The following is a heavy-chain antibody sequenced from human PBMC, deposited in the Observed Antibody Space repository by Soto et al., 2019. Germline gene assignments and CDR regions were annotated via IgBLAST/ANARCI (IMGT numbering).Heavy chain of an antibody. Sequence: ASVKVSCKASGYTFTTYGISWVRQAPGQGLEWMGWISAYNGNANYAQKVQGRVTMTTDKSTSIAYMELRSLRSDDTAVYYCARCGARKAGTLESYYYGMDVWGQGTTVTVSS. V-gene: IGHV1-18*01. J-gene: IGHJ6*02. CDR2: ISAYNGNA. CDR3: ARCGARKAGTLESYYYGMDV. CDR1: GYTFTTYG. D-gene: IGHD6-19*01.